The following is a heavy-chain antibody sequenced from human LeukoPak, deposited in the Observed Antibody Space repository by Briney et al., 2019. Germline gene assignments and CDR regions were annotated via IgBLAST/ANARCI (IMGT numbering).Heavy chain of an antibody. CDR3: AKDQGYSYYYLDY. Sequence: GGSLRLSCAASGFTFNTHARSWVRQAPVQGLHWVSGINGNGASTYYSDSVKGRFTISRDNSKNTLYLQMSSLRAEDTAVYYCAKDQGYSYYYLDYWGQGTLVTVSS. CDR2: INGNGAST. D-gene: IGHD5-18*01. CDR1: GFTFNTHA. J-gene: IGHJ4*02. V-gene: IGHV3-23*01.